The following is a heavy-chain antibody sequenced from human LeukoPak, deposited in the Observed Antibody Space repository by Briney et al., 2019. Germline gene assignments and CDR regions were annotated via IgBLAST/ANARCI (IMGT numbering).Heavy chain of an antibody. CDR3: ARESIAVAGTDY. CDR2: IRFDGSNK. Sequence: GGSLRLSCAASGFTFSNYGIHWVRQAPGKGLEWVAFIRFDGSNKYYADSVKGRFTISRDNSKNTLYLQMNSLRAEDTAVYYCARESIAVAGTDYWGQGTLVTVSS. D-gene: IGHD6-19*01. V-gene: IGHV3-30*02. J-gene: IGHJ4*02. CDR1: GFTFSNYG.